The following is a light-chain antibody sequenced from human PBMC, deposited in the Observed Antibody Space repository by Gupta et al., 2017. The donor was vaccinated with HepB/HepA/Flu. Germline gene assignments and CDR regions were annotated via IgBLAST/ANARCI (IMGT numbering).Light chain of an antibody. CDR2: LCS. CDR3: MQARQTPH. V-gene: IGKV2-28*01. J-gene: IGKJ3*01. CDR1: QSLLHSNGYNY. Sequence: DIVMTQSPLSLPVTPGEPASISCRSSQSLLHSNGYNYLDWYLQKPGQSPQLLFYLCSNRASGVPDRFSGSGSGTDFTLKISRVEAEDVGVYYCMQARQTPHFGPGTKVDIK.